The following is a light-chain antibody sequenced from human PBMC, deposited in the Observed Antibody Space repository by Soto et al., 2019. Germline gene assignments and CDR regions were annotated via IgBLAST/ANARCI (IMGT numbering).Light chain of an antibody. CDR3: QQYESGWT. V-gene: IGKV1-5*03. Sequence: DIPMTQSPSTLSASVGERITITCRASQSISSWLAWYQQKPGKAPNLLIYKASSSESGVPSRFSGSGSGTEFTLTISSLQPDDSATYYCQQYESGWTFGQGTKVEIK. CDR2: KAS. CDR1: QSISSW. J-gene: IGKJ1*01.